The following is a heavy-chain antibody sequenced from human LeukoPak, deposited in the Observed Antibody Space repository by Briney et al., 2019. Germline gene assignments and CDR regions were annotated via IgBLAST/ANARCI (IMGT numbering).Heavy chain of an antibody. CDR2: IYTSGST. CDR3: ARETSQKGAHYMDV. Sequence: SETLSLTCTVSGGSISSGSYYWSWIRQPAGKGLEWIGRIYTSGSTNYNPSLKSRITISVDTSKNQFSLKLSSVTAADTAVYYCARETSQKGAHYMDVWGKGTTVTISS. D-gene: IGHD3-16*01. V-gene: IGHV4-61*02. J-gene: IGHJ6*03. CDR1: GGSISSGSYY.